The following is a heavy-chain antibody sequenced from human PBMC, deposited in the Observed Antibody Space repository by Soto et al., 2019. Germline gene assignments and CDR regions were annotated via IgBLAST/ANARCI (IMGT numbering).Heavy chain of an antibody. CDR1: GGSFSGYY. Sequence: SETLSLTCAVYGGSFSGYYWSWIRQPPGKGLEWIGEINHSGSTNYNPSLKSRVTISVDTSKNQFSLKLSSVTAADTAVYYCARGASRYCSGGSCPMSLYYYYYMDVWGKGTTVTVSS. CDR3: ARGASRYCSGGSCPMSLYYYYYMDV. CDR2: INHSGST. D-gene: IGHD2-15*01. V-gene: IGHV4-34*01. J-gene: IGHJ6*03.